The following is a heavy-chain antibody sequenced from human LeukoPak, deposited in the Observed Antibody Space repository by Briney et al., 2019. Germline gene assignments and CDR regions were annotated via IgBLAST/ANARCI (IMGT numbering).Heavy chain of an antibody. Sequence: QPGGSLRLSCAASGFTSGTYWMSWVRQAPGKGLEWVANIKQDGSEKYYVDSVRGRFTISRDNAKNSLYLQMNSLRAEDTAVYYCARDRGSSGWYEFDYWGQGTLVTVSS. V-gene: IGHV3-7*01. J-gene: IGHJ4*02. CDR2: IKQDGSEK. CDR3: ARDRGSSGWYEFDY. D-gene: IGHD6-19*01. CDR1: GFTSGTYW.